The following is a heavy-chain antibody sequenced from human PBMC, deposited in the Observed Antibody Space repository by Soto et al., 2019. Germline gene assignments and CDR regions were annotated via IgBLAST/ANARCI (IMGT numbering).Heavy chain of an antibody. D-gene: IGHD3-10*01. V-gene: IGHV1-2*04. CDR1: GYTFTGYD. CDR3: ARGLRPQWITMVRGVIDYYYYYGMDV. J-gene: IGHJ6*02. Sequence: ASVKVSCKASGYTFTGYDMHWVRQAPGQGLEWMGWINPNSGGTNYAQKFQGWVTMTRDTSISTAYMELSRLRSDDTAVYYCARGLRPQWITMVRGVIDYYYYYGMDVWGQGTTVTVSS. CDR2: INPNSGGT.